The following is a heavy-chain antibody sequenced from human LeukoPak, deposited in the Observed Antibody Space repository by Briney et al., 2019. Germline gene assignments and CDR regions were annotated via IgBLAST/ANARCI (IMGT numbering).Heavy chain of an antibody. V-gene: IGHV3-9*01. J-gene: IGHJ3*02. CDR1: GFTFDDYA. CDR2: ISWNSGSI. Sequence: GGSLRLSCAASGFTFDDYAMHWVRQAPGKGLEWVSGISWNSGSIGYADSVKGRFTISRDNAKNSLYLQMNSLRAEDTAVYYCARPAPPDDAFDIWGQGTMVTVSS. CDR3: ARPAPPDDAFDI.